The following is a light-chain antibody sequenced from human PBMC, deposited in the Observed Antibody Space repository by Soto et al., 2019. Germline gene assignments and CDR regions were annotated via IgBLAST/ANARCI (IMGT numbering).Light chain of an antibody. J-gene: IGLJ1*01. CDR2: DVS. CDR3: SSYTSSSTLV. V-gene: IGLV2-14*01. Sequence: QSALTQPASVSGSPGQSITISCTGTSSDVGGYNYVSWYQQHPGKAPKLMIYDVSNRPSGVSNRFSGSKSGKTASLTISGLQPEDEADYYCSSYTSSSTLVFGTGTKVTVL. CDR1: SSDVGGYNY.